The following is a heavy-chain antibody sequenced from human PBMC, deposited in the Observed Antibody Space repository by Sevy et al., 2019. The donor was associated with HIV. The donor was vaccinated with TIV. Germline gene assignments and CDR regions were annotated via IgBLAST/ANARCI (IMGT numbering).Heavy chain of an antibody. CDR1: GYTFASYY. V-gene: IGHV1-46*03. Sequence: ASVKVSCKASGYTFASYYMHWVRQAPGQGLEWMGIINPSGGSTSYAQKFQGRVTMTRDTSTSTAYMELSSLRSEDTAVYYCARDDPSLYFDYWGQGTLVTVSS. J-gene: IGHJ4*02. CDR3: ARDDPSLYFDY. CDR2: INPSGGST.